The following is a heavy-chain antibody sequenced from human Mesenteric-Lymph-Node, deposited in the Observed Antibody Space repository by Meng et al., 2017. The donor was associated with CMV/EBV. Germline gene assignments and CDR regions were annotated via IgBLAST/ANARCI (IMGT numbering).Heavy chain of an antibody. CDR1: GDSISSYY. D-gene: IGHD6-25*01. Sequence: SETLSLTCTVSGDSISSYYWSWIRQPPGKGLEWIGYISYSGSTNYNSSLQSRVTISVDTSKDQFSLKLSSVTAADTAIYYCARKALYSSAFDYWGQGTLVTVSS. V-gene: IGHV4-59*01. CDR3: ARKALYSSAFDY. CDR2: ISYSGST. J-gene: IGHJ4*02.